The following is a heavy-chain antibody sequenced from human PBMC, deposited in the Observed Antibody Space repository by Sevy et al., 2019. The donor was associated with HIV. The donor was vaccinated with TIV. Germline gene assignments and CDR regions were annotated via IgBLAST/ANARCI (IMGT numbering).Heavy chain of an antibody. CDR3: AGSGRITMVRGVPGFDP. CDR2: IIPIFGTA. CDR1: GGTFSSYA. V-gene: IGHV1-69*13. J-gene: IGHJ5*02. D-gene: IGHD3-10*01. Sequence: ASVKVSCKASGGTFSSYAISWVRQAPGQGLEWMGGIIPIFGTANYAQKFQGRVTITADESTSTAYMELSSLRSEDTAVYYCAGSGRITMVRGVPGFDPWGQGTLVTVSS.